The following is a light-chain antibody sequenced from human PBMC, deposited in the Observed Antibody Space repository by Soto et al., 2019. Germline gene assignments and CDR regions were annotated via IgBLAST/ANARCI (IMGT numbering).Light chain of an antibody. J-gene: IGLJ1*01. Sequence: QSALTQPRSVSGSPGQSVTVSCIGTSSDVGDYNSVSWYQQHPGKAPKLMIYDVSKRPSGVPDRFSGSKSGNTASLTISGLHAGDEADYYCCSYVGGYSYVFGIGTKVTVL. CDR3: CSYVGGYSYV. CDR1: SSDVGDYNS. CDR2: DVS. V-gene: IGLV2-11*01.